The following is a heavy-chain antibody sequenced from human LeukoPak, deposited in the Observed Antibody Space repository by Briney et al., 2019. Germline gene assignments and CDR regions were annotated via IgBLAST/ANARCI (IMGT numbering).Heavy chain of an antibody. V-gene: IGHV3-15*01. Sequence: GSLRLSCSASGFTFSSTWMSWVRQAPGKGLEWVGRSKSKTDGGTTEYAALVKGRFTISRDDSKNTLYLQINSLNSEDTAVYYCTTDSWYWGQGTLVTVSS. CDR3: TTDSWY. CDR2: SKSKTDGGTT. J-gene: IGHJ4*02. CDR1: GFTFSSTW.